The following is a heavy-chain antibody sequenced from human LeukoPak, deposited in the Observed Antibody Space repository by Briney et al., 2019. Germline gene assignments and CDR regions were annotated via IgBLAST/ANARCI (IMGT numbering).Heavy chain of an antibody. J-gene: IGHJ4*02. CDR1: GFSFSTFA. CDR3: AKDRGFTLRNGGMLDY. V-gene: IGHV3-23*01. D-gene: IGHD3-10*01. CDR2: ISGRGGDT. Sequence: GGSLRLSCAASGFSFSTFAMNWVRQVPGKGLEWVSGISGRGGDTYDAESVRGRFTISMDDSKYTLYLQMTSLRAEDTAIYYCAKDRGFTLRNGGMLDYWGQGTLVTVSS.